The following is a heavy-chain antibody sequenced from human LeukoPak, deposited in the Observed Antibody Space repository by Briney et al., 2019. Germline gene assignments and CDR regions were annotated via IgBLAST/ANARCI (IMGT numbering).Heavy chain of an antibody. Sequence: GGSLRLSCAGSGSTFSSYEMSWVRQAPGKGLEWVSYITTSGDSAYYADSVKGRFTISRDNTRNSLYLQMNSLRAEDTAIYYCARMAVAGQYTDYWGQGTLVTVSS. V-gene: IGHV3-48*03. CDR2: ITTSGDSA. CDR1: GSTFSSYE. CDR3: ARMAVAGQYTDY. D-gene: IGHD6-19*01. J-gene: IGHJ4*02.